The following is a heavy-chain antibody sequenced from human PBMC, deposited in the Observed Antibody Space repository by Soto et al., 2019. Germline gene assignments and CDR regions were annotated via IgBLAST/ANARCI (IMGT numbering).Heavy chain of an antibody. V-gene: IGHV4-34*01. CDR1: GGSFSGYY. CDR2: INHSGST. D-gene: IGHD3-10*01. Sequence: PSETLSLTCAVYGGSFSGYYWSWIRQPPGRGLEWIGEINHSGSTNYNPSLKSRATISVDTSKNQFSLKLSSVTAADTAVYYCARAQSIRGVIIVPYYFDYWGQGTLVTVSS. J-gene: IGHJ4*02. CDR3: ARAQSIRGVIIVPYYFDY.